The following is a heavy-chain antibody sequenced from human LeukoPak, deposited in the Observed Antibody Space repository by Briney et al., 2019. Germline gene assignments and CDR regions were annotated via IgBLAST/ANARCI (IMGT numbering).Heavy chain of an antibody. D-gene: IGHD5-18*01. CDR1: GFTFSSYA. CDR3: AKAGYSYEYYYYGMDV. J-gene: IGHJ6*02. V-gene: IGHV3-23*01. CDR2: ICGSGGST. Sequence: GGSLRLSCAASGFTFSSYAMSWVRQAPGKGLEWVSAICGSGGSTYYADSVKGRFTISRDNSKNTLYLQMNSLRAEDTAVYYCAKAGYSYEYYYYGMDVWGQGTTVTVSS.